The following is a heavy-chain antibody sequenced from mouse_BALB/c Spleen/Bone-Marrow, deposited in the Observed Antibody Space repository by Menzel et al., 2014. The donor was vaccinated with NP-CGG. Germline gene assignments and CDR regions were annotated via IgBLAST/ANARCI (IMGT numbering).Heavy chain of an antibody. V-gene: IGHV4-1*02. CDR3: SRLYYYGNFAY. J-gene: IGHJ3*01. CDR1: GFDFSRYW. Sequence: EVQGVESGGGLVQPGGSLKLSCAASGFDFSRYWMSWVRQAPGKGLEWIGEINPDSSTINYTPSLKDKFIISRDNAKNTLYLQMSKVRSEDTSLYYCSRLYYYGNFAYWGQGTLVTVSA. D-gene: IGHD1-1*01. CDR2: INPDSSTI.